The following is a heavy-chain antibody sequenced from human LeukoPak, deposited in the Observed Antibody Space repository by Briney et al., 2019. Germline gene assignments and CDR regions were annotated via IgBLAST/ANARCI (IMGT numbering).Heavy chain of an antibody. CDR1: GFTFSSYG. J-gene: IGHJ4*02. Sequence: PGRALRLSCAASGFTFSSYGMPWVRQAPGKGLEWVAVISYDGSNKYYADSVKGRFTISRDNSKNTLYLQMNSLRAEDTAVYYCAKTVGATSYWGQGTLVTVSS. D-gene: IGHD1-26*01. V-gene: IGHV3-30*18. CDR3: AKTVGATSY. CDR2: ISYDGSNK.